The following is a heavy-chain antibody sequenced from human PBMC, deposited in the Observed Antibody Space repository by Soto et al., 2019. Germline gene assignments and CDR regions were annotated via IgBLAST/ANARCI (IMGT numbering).Heavy chain of an antibody. V-gene: IGHV3-21*01. D-gene: IGHD6-19*01. CDR3: ARSIEVAGTWHFDL. J-gene: IGHJ2*01. Sequence: EVQLVESGGGLVQPGGSLRLSCAASGFTFSSYGLHWVRQAPGKGLDWVSSIPSRSTYIFYADSVKGRFTISRDNAKNSLYLQMNSLRAEDTAVYYCARSIEVAGTWHFDLWGRGTLVTVSS. CDR1: GFTFSSYG. CDR2: IPSRSTYI.